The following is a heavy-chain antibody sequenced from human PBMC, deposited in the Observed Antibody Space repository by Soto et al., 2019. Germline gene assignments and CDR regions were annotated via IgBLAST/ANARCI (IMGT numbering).Heavy chain of an antibody. CDR3: AKGAGRSWNWYFDP. D-gene: IGHD6-13*01. Sequence: WGSLLLSCASSGFTFRGYVTRWVGQAPGKGLDWVAVISEDGSDKYYAGSVQGRFTISRDDSRNTLYLQMNSLRTDDTSVYYCAKGAGRSWNWYFDPWGRGTMVTVSS. CDR1: GFTFRGYV. J-gene: IGHJ2*01. V-gene: IGHV3-30*18. CDR2: ISEDGSDK.